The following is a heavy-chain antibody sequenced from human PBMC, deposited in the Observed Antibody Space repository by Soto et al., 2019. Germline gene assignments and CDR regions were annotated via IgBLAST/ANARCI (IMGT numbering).Heavy chain of an antibody. Sequence: SETLSLTCTVSGGSIRNNYWSWIRQPPGKGLEWIGYIYYSGSTKYNPSLKSRVTTSVDTSKNQFSLRLTSVIATDTAVYYCARGPWNADFDFWGQGIVVTVSS. CDR1: GGSIRNNY. CDR3: ARGPWNADFDF. V-gene: IGHV4-59*01. D-gene: IGHD1-1*01. CDR2: IYYSGST. J-gene: IGHJ4*02.